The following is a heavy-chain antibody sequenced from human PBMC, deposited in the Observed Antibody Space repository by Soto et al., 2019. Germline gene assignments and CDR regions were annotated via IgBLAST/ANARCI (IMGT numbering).Heavy chain of an antibody. CDR2: ISGSGDST. V-gene: IGHV3-23*01. D-gene: IGHD6-19*01. Sequence: GGSLRLSCAASGFTVRTYAMNWVRQAPGKGLEWVSGISGSGDSTYYADVVKGRFTVSRDNSKNTLYLQMNSLRAEETAVFYCAKERSSGWSFDYWGQGTLVPSPQ. J-gene: IGHJ4*02. CDR3: AKERSSGWSFDY. CDR1: GFTVRTYA.